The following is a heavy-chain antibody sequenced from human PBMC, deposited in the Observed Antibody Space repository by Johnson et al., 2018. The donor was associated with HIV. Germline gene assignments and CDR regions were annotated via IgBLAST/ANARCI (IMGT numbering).Heavy chain of an antibody. D-gene: IGHD5-18*01. Sequence: VQLVESGGGVVQPGGSLRLSCAGSGFTFSSYAMHWVRQAPGKGLEYVSAISSNGGSTYYANSVKGRFTISRDNSKNTLYLQMGSLRAEDMAVYYCARELQLWFSAFDIWGQGTMVTVSS. CDR1: GFTFSSYA. CDR2: ISSNGGST. CDR3: ARELQLWFSAFDI. V-gene: IGHV3-64*01. J-gene: IGHJ3*02.